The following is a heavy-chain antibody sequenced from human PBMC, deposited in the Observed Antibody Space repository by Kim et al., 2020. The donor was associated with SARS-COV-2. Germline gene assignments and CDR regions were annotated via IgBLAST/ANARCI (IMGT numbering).Heavy chain of an antibody. CDR1: GGSFSGYY. J-gene: IGHJ4*02. V-gene: IGHV4-34*01. D-gene: IGHD3-10*01. Sequence: SETLSLTCAVYGGSFSGYYWSWIRQPPGKGLEWIGEINHSGSTNYNPSLKSRVTISVDTSKNQFSLKLSSVTAADTAVYYCASVSGRSGMNYWGQGTLVTVSS. CDR3: ASVSGRSGMNY. CDR2: INHSGST.